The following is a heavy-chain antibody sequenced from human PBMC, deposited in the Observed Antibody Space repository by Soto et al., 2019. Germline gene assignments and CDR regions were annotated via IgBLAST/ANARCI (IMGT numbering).Heavy chain of an antibody. Sequence: GGSLRLSCAASGFTFSSYSMNWVRQAAGKGLEWVSPISSSSSYIYDADSVKGRFTISRDNAKNSLYLQRNSLRAEDTAVYYCARAQDYSIVDYWGQGTLVTVSS. CDR1: GFTFSSYS. CDR2: ISSSSSYI. J-gene: IGHJ4*02. CDR3: ARAQDYSIVDY. D-gene: IGHD6-13*01. V-gene: IGHV3-21*01.